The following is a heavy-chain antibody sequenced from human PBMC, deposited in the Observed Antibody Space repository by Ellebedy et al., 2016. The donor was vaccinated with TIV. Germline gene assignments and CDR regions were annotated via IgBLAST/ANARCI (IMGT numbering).Heavy chain of an antibody. D-gene: IGHD3-16*01. Sequence: GESLKISXAASGFTFSTYAMSWVRQAPGPGLESVSIISDSGGSTYYADSVKGRLTISRDNSKNTLYLQMNSLRAEDTAVYDCAKIRGSGGWGSWYHYGMDVWGQGTTVTVSS. J-gene: IGHJ6*02. V-gene: IGHV3-23*01. CDR3: AKIRGSGGWGSWYHYGMDV. CDR2: ISDSGGST. CDR1: GFTFSTYA.